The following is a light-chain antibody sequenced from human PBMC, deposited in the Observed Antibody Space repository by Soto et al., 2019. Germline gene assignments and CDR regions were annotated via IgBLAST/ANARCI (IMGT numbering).Light chain of an antibody. CDR3: QQYNKWPPIT. Sequence: EIVLTQSPGTLSLSPGERATLSCRASQSMSSYYLAWYQQRPGRAPILLMYATSNRATGIPGRFSGSGSGTEFTLTISSLQSEDFAVYYCQQYNKWPPITFGQGTRLEIK. J-gene: IGKJ5*01. CDR1: QSMSSY. CDR2: ATS. V-gene: IGKV3D-15*01.